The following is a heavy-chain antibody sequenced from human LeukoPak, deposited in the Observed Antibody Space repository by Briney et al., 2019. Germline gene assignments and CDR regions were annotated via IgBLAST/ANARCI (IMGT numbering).Heavy chain of an antibody. CDR3: ARGRNPWAYCGGDCYSTSDY. V-gene: IGHV1-8*02. CDR1: GGTFSSYA. Sequence: ASVKVSCKASGGTFSSYAISWVRQATGQGLEWMGWMNPNSGNTGYAQKFQGRVTMTRNTSISTAYMELSSLRSEDTAVYYCARGRNPWAYCGGDCYSTSDYWGQGTLVTVSS. CDR2: MNPNSGNT. D-gene: IGHD2-21*02. J-gene: IGHJ4*02.